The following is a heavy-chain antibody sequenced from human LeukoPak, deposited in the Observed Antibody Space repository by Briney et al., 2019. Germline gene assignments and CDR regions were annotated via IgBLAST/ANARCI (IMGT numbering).Heavy chain of an antibody. CDR1: GFTFSSYA. CDR3: ARPRVVGAFHFDS. D-gene: IGHD1-26*01. J-gene: IGHJ4*02. CDR2: ISYDGSNK. V-gene: IGHV3-30-3*01. Sequence: GGSLRLSCAASGFTFSSYAMHWVRQAPGKGLEWVAVISYDGSNKYHADSVKGRFTISRDNSKNTLYLQMNSLRTEDTAVYYCARPRVVGAFHFDSWGQGTLVTVSS.